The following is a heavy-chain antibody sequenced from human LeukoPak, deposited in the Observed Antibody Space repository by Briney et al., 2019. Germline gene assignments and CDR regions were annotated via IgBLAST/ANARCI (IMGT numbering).Heavy chain of an antibody. D-gene: IGHD6-13*01. CDR3: ASPMYSSTWTPFDC. CDR1: GFTFSSYA. V-gene: IGHV3-30*04. Sequence: GRFLRLSCAASGFTFSSYAMHWVRQAPGKGLEWVAVISYDGSNRYYADSVKGRFTISRDNSKSTLYLQMNSLRAEDTAVYYCASPMYSSTWTPFDCWGQGTLVTVSS. J-gene: IGHJ4*02. CDR2: ISYDGSNR.